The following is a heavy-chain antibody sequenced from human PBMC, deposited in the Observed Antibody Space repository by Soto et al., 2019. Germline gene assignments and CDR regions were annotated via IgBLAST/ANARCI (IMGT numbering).Heavy chain of an antibody. CDR2: ISGSGGGT. CDR3: SKRTVGRNLQQYYFDC. V-gene: IGHV3-23*01. D-gene: IGHD1-1*01. Sequence: ITWSCQNTGKGLECVSTISGSGGGTYYADAVKGRFTISRDNSRDTLCLQMNNLRAEDTAVYDVSKRTVGRNLQQYYFDCSG. J-gene: IGHJ4*01.